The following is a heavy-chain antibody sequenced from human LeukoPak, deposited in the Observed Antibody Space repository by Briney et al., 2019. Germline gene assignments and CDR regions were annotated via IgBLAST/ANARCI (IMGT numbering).Heavy chain of an antibody. CDR1: GFTFSSYV. CDR2: ISGSGGTT. CDR3: ARMVYYYDSSGYNYYFHY. V-gene: IGHV3-23*01. J-gene: IGHJ4*02. D-gene: IGHD3-22*01. Sequence: PGGSLRLSCAASGFTFSSYVMRWVRQAPGKGLEWVSGISGSGGTTYYADSVKGRFTISRDNSKNTLSLQMNGLRAEDTAVYYCARMVYYYDSSGYNYYFHYWGQGTLVTVSS.